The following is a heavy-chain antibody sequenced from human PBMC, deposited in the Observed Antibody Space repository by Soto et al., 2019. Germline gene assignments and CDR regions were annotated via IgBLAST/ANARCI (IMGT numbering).Heavy chain of an antibody. CDR2: LFYSGST. Sequence: SETLSLTCTVSGGSISSDGSYWSWIRQHPGKGLEWIGCLFYSGSTYYNPSLKSRVTISVDTSKNQFSLKLSSVTAADTAVYYCARGLTAAGLFGFGPWGQGTLVTVSS. CDR3: ARGLTAAGLFGFGP. CDR1: GGSISSDGSY. D-gene: IGHD6-13*01. V-gene: IGHV4-31*03. J-gene: IGHJ5*02.